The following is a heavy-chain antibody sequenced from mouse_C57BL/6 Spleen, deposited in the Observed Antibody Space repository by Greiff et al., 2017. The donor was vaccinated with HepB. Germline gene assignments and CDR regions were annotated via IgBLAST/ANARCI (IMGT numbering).Heavy chain of an antibody. V-gene: IGHV1-54*01. J-gene: IGHJ4*01. CDR3: AREGMDY. CDR2: INPGSGGT. CDR1: GYAFTNYL. Sequence: QVQLQQSGAELVRPGTSVKVSCKASGYAFTNYLIEWVKQRPGQGLEWIGVINPGSGGTNYNEKFKGKATLTADKSSSTAYMQLCSLTSEDSAVYFCAREGMDYWGQGTSVTVSS.